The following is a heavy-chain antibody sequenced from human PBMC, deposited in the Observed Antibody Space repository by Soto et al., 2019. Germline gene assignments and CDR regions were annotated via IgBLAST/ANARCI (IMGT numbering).Heavy chain of an antibody. V-gene: IGHV4-34*01. J-gene: IGHJ4*02. Sequence: QVQLQQWGAGLLKPSETLSLTCAVYCGSFSGYYWSWIRQPPGKGLEWIGEINHRGDTNYNPSLSSRGTISVDTSKNPFSLKLSYVTAADTAVYYCARGTKGVRGGTDYWGQGTLVTVSS. CDR1: CGSFSGYY. CDR2: INHRGDT. CDR3: ARGTKGVRGGTDY. D-gene: IGHD3-10*01.